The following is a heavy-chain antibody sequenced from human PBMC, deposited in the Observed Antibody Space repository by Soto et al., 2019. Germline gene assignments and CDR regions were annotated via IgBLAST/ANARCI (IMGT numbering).Heavy chain of an antibody. CDR3: ASDPGYSTTWHQAFDI. CDR2: ISTYNGNT. CDR1: GYTFTSYG. D-gene: IGHD6-13*01. Sequence: QVQLVQSGAEVKKPGASVKVSCKASGYTFTSYGISWVRQAPGQGPEWMGRISTYNGNTNYVQKLQGRVTMTTDTSTNTAYMELRSLRYDDTAVYCCASDPGYSTTWHQAFDIWGQGTMVTVSS. V-gene: IGHV1-18*01. J-gene: IGHJ3*02.